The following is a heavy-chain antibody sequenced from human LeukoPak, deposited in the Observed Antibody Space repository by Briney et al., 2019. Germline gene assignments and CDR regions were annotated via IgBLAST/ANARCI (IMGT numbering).Heavy chain of an antibody. D-gene: IGHD6-19*01. J-gene: IGHJ4*02. CDR2: ISGSGGST. V-gene: IGHV3-23*01. CDR1: GFTFSSYA. Sequence: GGSLRLSCAASGFTFSSYAMTWVRQAPGKGLEWVSGISGSGGSTYYADSVKGRFTISRDSSKNTLYLQMNSLRAEDTAVYYCAREASSGWYYFDYWGQGTLVTVSS. CDR3: AREASSGWYYFDY.